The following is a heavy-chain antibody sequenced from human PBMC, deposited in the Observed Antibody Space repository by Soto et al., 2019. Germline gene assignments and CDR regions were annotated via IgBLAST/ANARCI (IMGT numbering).Heavy chain of an antibody. CDR3: AKPLKYYYDSSGYYYEDYYYYGMDV. Sequence: GGSLRLSCAASGFTFSSYGMHWVRQAPGKGLEWVAVISYDGSNKYYADSVKGRFTISRDNSKNTLYLQMNSLRAEDTAVYYWAKPLKYYYDSSGYYYEDYYYYGMDVWGQGSTVTVSS. CDR1: GFTFSSYG. V-gene: IGHV3-30*18. D-gene: IGHD3-22*01. CDR2: ISYDGSNK. J-gene: IGHJ6*02.